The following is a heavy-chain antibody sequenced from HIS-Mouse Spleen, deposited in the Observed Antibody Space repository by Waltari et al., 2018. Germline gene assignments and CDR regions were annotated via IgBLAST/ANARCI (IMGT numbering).Heavy chain of an antibody. CDR3: AREIPYSSSWYDWYFDL. V-gene: IGHV4-39*07. D-gene: IGHD6-13*01. CDR1: GGSISSSSYY. Sequence: QLQLQESGPGLVKPSETLSLTCTVSGGSISSSSYYWGWIRQPPGKGLEWIGSIYYSGSTSYNPSLKSRCTISVDTSKNQFSLKLSSVTAADTAVYYCAREIPYSSSWYDWYFDLWGRGTLVTVSS. J-gene: IGHJ2*01. CDR2: IYYSGST.